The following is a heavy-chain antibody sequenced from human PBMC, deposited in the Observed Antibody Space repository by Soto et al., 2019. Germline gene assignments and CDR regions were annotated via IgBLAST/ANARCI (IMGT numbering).Heavy chain of an antibody. V-gene: IGHV3-74*01. Sequence: PGGSLRLSCAVSGFTFSGYWMHWVRQAPGKGLVWVSRINSDGRTTNYADSVKGRFTISRDNAKDTLYLQMDSLRAEDTAVYYCASAQIGDYFQAYWGQGTLVTVSS. D-gene: IGHD4-17*01. CDR1: GFTFSGYW. J-gene: IGHJ4*02. CDR2: INSDGRTT. CDR3: ASAQIGDYFQAY.